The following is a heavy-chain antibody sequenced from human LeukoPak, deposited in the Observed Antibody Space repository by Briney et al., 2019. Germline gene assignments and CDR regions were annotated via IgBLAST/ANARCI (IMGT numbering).Heavy chain of an antibody. Sequence: PSETLSLTCSVSGGSISSTSDYWGWIRQPPGKGLEWIASISYSGSTFHNPSLRNRLSISIDTSGNQFSLRLTSVTAADTAVYYCARHDHSDFGDPNWFDPWGQGTLFTVSS. J-gene: IGHJ5*02. V-gene: IGHV4-39*01. D-gene: IGHD4-17*01. CDR2: ISYSGST. CDR3: ARHDHSDFGDPNWFDP. CDR1: GGSISSTSDY.